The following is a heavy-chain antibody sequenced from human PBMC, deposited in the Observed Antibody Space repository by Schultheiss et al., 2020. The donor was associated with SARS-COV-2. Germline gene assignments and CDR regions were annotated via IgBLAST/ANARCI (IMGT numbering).Heavy chain of an antibody. CDR2: IKQDGSEK. CDR3: ARDRSYADTTTYYGNWFDS. D-gene: IGHD3-16*01. V-gene: IGHV3-7*03. J-gene: IGHJ5*01. Sequence: GGSLRLSCAASGFTFSSYWMSWVRQAPGKGLEWVANIKQDGSEKYYVDSVKGRFTISRDNAKNSLYLQMNSLRAEDTAVYYCARDRSYADTTTYYGNWFDSWGQGTLVTVSS. CDR1: GFTFSSYW.